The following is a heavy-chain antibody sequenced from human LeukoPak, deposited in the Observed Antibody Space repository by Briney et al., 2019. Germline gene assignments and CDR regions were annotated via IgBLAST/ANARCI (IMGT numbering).Heavy chain of an antibody. Sequence: SETLSLTCTVSGGSISSYYWSWIRQPPGKGLEWIGYIYYSGSTNYNSSLKSRVTISVDTSKNQFSLKRSPVTAADTAVYYCAPALPGVFDSWGQGTLVTVSS. D-gene: IGHD7-27*01. J-gene: IGHJ4*02. CDR1: GGSISSYY. V-gene: IGHV4-59*01. CDR3: APALPGVFDS. CDR2: IYYSGST.